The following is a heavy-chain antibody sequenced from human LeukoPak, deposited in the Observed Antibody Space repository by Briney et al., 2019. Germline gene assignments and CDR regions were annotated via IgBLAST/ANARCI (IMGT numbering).Heavy chain of an antibody. CDR2: IYTSGST. V-gene: IGHV4-61*02. J-gene: IGHJ4*02. CDR3: ARGGRRAARRGALPGTGWLDY. Sequence: PSETLSLTCTVSGGSISSGSYYWSWIRQPAGKGLEWIGRIYTSGSTNYNPSLKSRVTISVDTSKNQFSLKLSSVTAADTAVYYCARGGRRAARRGALPGTGWLDYWGQGTLVTVSS. D-gene: IGHD6-6*01. CDR1: GGSISSGSYY.